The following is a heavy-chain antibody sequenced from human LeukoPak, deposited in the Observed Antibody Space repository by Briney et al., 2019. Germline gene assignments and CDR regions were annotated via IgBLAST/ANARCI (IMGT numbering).Heavy chain of an antibody. CDR1: GFTFSNAW. CDR2: IKSRTDGETT. Sequence: GGSLRLSCAASGFTFSNAWMSWVRQTPRKGLEWVGRIKSRTDGETTDYAAPVEGRFTISRDDSKNTLYLQMNSLKTEDTAVYYCTTEIRGIGLFDYWGQGGLVTVSS. D-gene: IGHD3-10*01. J-gene: IGHJ4*02. V-gene: IGHV3-15*01. CDR3: TTEIRGIGLFDY.